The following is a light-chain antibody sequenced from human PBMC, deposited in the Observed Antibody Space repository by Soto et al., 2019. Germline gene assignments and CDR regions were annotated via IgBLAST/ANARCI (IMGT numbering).Light chain of an antibody. V-gene: IGLV8-61*01. CDR2: STN. CDR3: VQYMGKDWV. CDR1: SGSVSTSYY. Sequence: QAVVTQEPSFSVSPGGTVTLTCGLSSGSVSTSYYPSWYQQTPGQAPRTLIYSTNTRSSGVPDRFSGSILGNKAALTITGAQADHESDYYCVQYMGKDWVFGGGTKLTVL. J-gene: IGLJ3*02.